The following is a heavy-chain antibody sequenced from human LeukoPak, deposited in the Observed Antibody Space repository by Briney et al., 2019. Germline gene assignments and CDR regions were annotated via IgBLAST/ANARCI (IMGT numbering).Heavy chain of an antibody. V-gene: IGHV3-21*01. Sequence: GGSLRLSCAASGFTFSSYRMNWVRQTPGKGLEWVSSISSSTSYIYYADSVKGRFTISRDNAKNSFYLQMNSLRVEDTAVYYCARGADDYGDYENAFDIWGQGTMVTVSS. CDR1: GFTFSSYR. D-gene: IGHD4-17*01. CDR3: ARGADDYGDYENAFDI. CDR2: ISSSTSYI. J-gene: IGHJ3*02.